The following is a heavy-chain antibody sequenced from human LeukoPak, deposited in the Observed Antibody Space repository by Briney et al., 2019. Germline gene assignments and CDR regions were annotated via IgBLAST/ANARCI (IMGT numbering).Heavy chain of an antibody. J-gene: IGHJ4*02. CDR2: ISSSSSYI. CDR3: ARDDQTVAGRQYYFDY. V-gene: IGHV3-21*01. CDR1: GFTFSSYS. Sequence: GGSLRLSCAASGFTFSSYSMNWVRQAPGKGLEWASSISSSSSYIYYADSVKGRFTISRDNAKNSLYLQMNSLRAEDTAVYYCARDDQTVAGRQYYFDYWGQGTLVTVSS. D-gene: IGHD6-19*01.